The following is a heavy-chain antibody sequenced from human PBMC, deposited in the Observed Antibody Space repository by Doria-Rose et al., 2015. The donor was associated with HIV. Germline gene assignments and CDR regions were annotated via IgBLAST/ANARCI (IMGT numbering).Heavy chain of an antibody. V-gene: IGHV4-34*01. CDR1: Y. Sequence: YWTWIRQPPGKGLEWIGEINHSGSTNYNPSLKSRATISVDTSKNQFSLKLSSVTAADMAVYYCARSFTMVQGVTNWFDPWGQGTLVTVSS. CDR3: ARSFTMVQGVTNWFDP. D-gene: IGHD3-10*01. CDR2: INHSGST. J-gene: IGHJ5*02.